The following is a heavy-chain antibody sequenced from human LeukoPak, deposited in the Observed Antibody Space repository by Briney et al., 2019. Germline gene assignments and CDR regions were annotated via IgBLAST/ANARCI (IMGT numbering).Heavy chain of an antibody. CDR3: AKDSSTSAANWFDP. V-gene: IGHV3-74*01. Sequence: GGSLRLSCAASGFTFSSYWMHWVRQAPGKGLVWVSRINTDGSSTSYADSVKGRFTISRDNAKNTLYLQMNSLRAEDTAVYYCAKDSSTSAANWFDPWGQGTLVTVSS. J-gene: IGHJ5*02. CDR1: GFTFSSYW. D-gene: IGHD2-2*01. CDR2: INTDGSST.